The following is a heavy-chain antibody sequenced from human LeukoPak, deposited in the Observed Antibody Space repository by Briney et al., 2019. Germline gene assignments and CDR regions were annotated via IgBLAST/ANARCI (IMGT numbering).Heavy chain of an antibody. CDR2: ISGSGAST. V-gene: IGHV3-23*01. CDR1: GYTFSNYA. D-gene: IGHD3-10*01. Sequence: GGSLRLSCAASGYTFSNYAMSWVRQAPGKGLEWVSTISGSGASTYYADSVKGRFTISRDSSKNTLHLQMNSLRAEDTAVYYCAKDRGVVDYWGQGTLVTVSS. CDR3: AKDRGVVDY. J-gene: IGHJ4*02.